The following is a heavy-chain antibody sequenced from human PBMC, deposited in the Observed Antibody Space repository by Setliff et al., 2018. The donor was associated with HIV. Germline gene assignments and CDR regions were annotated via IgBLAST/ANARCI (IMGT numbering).Heavy chain of an antibody. Sequence: GASVKVSCKASGYTFTSYAMHWVRQAPGQRLEWMVWINAGNGNTKYSQKFQGRVTITRDTSASTAYMELSSLRSEDTAVYYCARELEHSSCYELEVWGQGNLVTDSS. CDR3: ARELEHSSCYELEV. V-gene: IGHV1-3*01. CDR1: GYTFTSYA. CDR2: INAGNGNT. J-gene: IGHJ4*02. D-gene: IGHD3-22*01.